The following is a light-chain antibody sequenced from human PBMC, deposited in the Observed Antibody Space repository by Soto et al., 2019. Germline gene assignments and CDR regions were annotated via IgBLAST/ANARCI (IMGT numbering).Light chain of an antibody. CDR2: RNN. V-gene: IGLV1-47*01. CDR3: AAWDDSLSAYV. J-gene: IGLJ1*01. CDR1: TSNLGTNY. Sequence: QSVLTQPPSASGTPGQTVTISCSGATSNLGTNYVYWYQQLPGKAPKLLIYRNNQRPSGVPDPFSGSRSGTSATLDIGGLRSEDEADYYCAAWDDSLSAYVFGTGTKVTVL.